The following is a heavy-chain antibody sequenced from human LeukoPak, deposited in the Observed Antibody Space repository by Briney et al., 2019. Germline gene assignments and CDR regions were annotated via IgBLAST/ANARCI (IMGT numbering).Heavy chain of an antibody. CDR2: ISGSGGST. CDR1: GFTFSSYA. J-gene: IGHJ4*02. Sequence: GGSLRLSCAASGFTFSSYAMSWVRQAPGKGLEWVSAISGSGGSTYYADSVKGRFTISRDNSKNTLYLQMNSLRAEDTAVYYWAKAPSPLGYCSGGSCYGHYWGQGTLVTVSS. V-gene: IGHV3-23*01. CDR3: AKAPSPLGYCSGGSCYGHY. D-gene: IGHD2-15*01.